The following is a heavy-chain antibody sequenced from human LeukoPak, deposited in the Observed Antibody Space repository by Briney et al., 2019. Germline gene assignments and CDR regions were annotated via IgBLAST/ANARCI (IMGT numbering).Heavy chain of an antibody. J-gene: IGHJ5*02. CDR3: AKGINRGTMGYYDILTGYYNPWFDP. V-gene: IGHV3-9*01. Sequence: GGSLRLSCAASGFTFDDYAMHWVRQAPGKGLEWVSGISWNSGSIGYADSVKGRFTISRDNAKNSLDLQMNSLRAEDTALYYCAKGINRGTMGYYDILTGYYNPWFDPWGQGTLVTVSS. CDR1: GFTFDDYA. D-gene: IGHD3-9*01. CDR2: ISWNSGSI.